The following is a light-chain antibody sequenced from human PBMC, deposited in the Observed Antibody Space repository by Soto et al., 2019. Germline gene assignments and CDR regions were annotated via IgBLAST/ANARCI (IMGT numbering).Light chain of an antibody. Sequence: CVLTKPASGNGAAGRRGTIPSTRSSSNIGAGYDVHWYQQLPGTAPKLLIYGNSNRPSGVPDRFSGSKSGTSASLAITGLQAEDEADDYCQSYDSSLSAPYVFGTGTKVTVL. CDR3: QSYDSSLSAPYV. CDR2: GNS. J-gene: IGLJ1*01. CDR1: SSNIGAGYD. V-gene: IGLV1-40*01.